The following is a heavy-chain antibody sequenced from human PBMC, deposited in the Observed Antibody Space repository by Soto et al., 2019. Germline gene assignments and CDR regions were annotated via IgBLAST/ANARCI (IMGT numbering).Heavy chain of an antibody. D-gene: IGHD4-17*01. CDR1: GYIFSNHV. J-gene: IGHJ4*02. CDR3: ASPVYGAYGF. Sequence: GASVKVSCKTSGYIFSNHVLHWVRQAPGQSLEWMGGINGGNGDTKYSQKFQGRVTLSRDTSASAGYMELSSLRFEDTAVYYCASPVYGAYGFWGQGTLVTLSS. V-gene: IGHV1-3*01. CDR2: INGGNGDT.